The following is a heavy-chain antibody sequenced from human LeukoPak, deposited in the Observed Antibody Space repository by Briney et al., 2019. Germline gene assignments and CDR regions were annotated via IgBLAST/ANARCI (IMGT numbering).Heavy chain of an antibody. D-gene: IGHD2-2*01. Sequence: PGRSLRLSCAASGFTFSSYGMHWVRQAPGKGLEWVAVIWYDGSNKYYADSVKGRFTISRDNSKNTLYLQMNSLRAEDTAVYYCAKDRLRYCSSTSCYPFDYWGQGTLVTVSS. CDR3: AKDRLRYCSSTSCYPFDY. J-gene: IGHJ4*02. CDR2: IWYDGSNK. CDR1: GFTFSSYG. V-gene: IGHV3-33*06.